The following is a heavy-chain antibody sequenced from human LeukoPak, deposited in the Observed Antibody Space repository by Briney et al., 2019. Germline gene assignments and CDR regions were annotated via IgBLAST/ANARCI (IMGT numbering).Heavy chain of an antibody. CDR2: ISSSGNYV. V-gene: IGHV3-21*01. CDR3: AREQVGALDY. D-gene: IGHD1-26*01. J-gene: IGHJ4*02. CDR1: GFTFSSYS. Sequence: PGGSLRLSCGASGFTFSSYSMNWVRQAPGQGLEWVSSISSSGNYVYYADSVKGRFTISRDNAKNSLYLQMNSLRAEDTAVYYCAREQVGALDYWGQGALVTVSS.